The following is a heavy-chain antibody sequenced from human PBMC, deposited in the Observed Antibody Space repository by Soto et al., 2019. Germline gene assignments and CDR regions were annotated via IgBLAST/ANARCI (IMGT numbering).Heavy chain of an antibody. V-gene: IGHV3-23*01. D-gene: IGHD6-19*01. CDR3: AKVLGSSGWVYWYFDL. J-gene: IGHJ2*01. CDR1: GFTFSSYA. CDR2: ISGSGAST. Sequence: EVQLLESGGGLVQPGGSLRLSCAASGFTFSSYAMSWVRQAPGKGLEWVSAISGSGASTYYANSVKGRFTISRDNSKNXLYLQMNSLRAEDTAVYGCAKVLGSSGWVYWYFDLWGRGTLVTVSS.